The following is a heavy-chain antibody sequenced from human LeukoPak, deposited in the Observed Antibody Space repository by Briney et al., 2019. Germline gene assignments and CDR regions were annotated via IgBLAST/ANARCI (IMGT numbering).Heavy chain of an antibody. CDR2: TRYRSTWMT. CDR3: VRDFNWGFDY. CDR1: GDSVSSKSVS. Sequence: PSHTLSLTCAISGDSVSSKSVSWSWVRQSPSGGLEFLGRTRYRSTWMTFYSLSVQSRMTINADTSRNHVSLRLNSVTPEDTALYYCVRDFNWGFDYWGQGTLVTVSS. D-gene: IGHD7-27*01. J-gene: IGHJ4*02. V-gene: IGHV6-1*01.